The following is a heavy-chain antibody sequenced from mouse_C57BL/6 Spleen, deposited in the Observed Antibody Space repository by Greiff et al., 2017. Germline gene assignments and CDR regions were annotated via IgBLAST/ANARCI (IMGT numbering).Heavy chain of an antibody. D-gene: IGHD1-1*01. J-gene: IGHJ1*03. CDR3: ARESSSGSSLSYWYFDV. CDR1: GFTFSSYG. Sequence: EVKLMESGGDLVKPGGSLKLSCAASGFTFSSYGMSWVRQTPDKRLEWVATISSGGSYTYYPDSVKGRFTISRDNAKNTLYLQMSSLKSEDTAMYYCARESSSGSSLSYWYFDVWGTGTTVTVSS. V-gene: IGHV5-6*01. CDR2: ISSGGSYT.